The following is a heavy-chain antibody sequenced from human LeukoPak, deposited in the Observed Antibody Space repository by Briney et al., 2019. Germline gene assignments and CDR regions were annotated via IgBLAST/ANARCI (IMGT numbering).Heavy chain of an antibody. J-gene: IGHJ4*02. D-gene: IGHD6-19*01. CDR3: ARGLRYSTGWYYFDY. V-gene: IGHV3-48*01. Sequence: GGSLRLSCAASGFTFSSYSMNWVRQAPGKGLEWVSYISSSSSTIYYADSVKGRFTISRGNAKNSLYLQMNSLRAEDTAVYYCARGLRYSTGWYYFDYWGQGTLVTVSS. CDR1: GFTFSSYS. CDR2: ISSSSSTI.